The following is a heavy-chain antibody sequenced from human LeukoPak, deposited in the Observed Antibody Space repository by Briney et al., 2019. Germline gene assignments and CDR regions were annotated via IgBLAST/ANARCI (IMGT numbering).Heavy chain of an antibody. J-gene: IGHJ4*02. D-gene: IGHD3-22*01. CDR3: AREGQYYYDSSGYYYFDY. V-gene: IGHV3-7*01. CDR1: GFTLSNHW. CDR2: IKQDGIEK. Sequence: GGSLRLSCAASGFTLSNHWMIWVRQAPGKGLECVANIKQDGIEKYYLDSVKGRFTISRDNAKNTLYLQMNSLRAEDTAVYYCAREGQYYYDSSGYYYFDYWGQGTLVTVSS.